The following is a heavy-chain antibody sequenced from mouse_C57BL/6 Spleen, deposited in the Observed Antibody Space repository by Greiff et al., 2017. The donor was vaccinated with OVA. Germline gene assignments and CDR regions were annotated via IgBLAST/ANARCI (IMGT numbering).Heavy chain of an antibody. V-gene: IGHV5-17*01. CDR3: ARHGSNWYFDV. CDR1: GFTFSDYG. J-gene: IGHJ1*03. CDR2: ISSGSSTI. Sequence: DVKLVESGGGLVKPGGSLKLSCAASGFTFSDYGMHWVRQAPEKGLEWVAYISSGSSTIYYADTVKGRFTISRDNAKNTLFLQRTSLRSEDTAMYYCARHGSNWYFDVWGTGTTVTVSS.